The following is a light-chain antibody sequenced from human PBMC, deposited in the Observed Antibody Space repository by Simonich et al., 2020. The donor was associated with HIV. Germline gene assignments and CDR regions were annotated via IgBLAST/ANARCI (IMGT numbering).Light chain of an antibody. CDR2: DVT. V-gene: IGLV2-14*01. J-gene: IGLJ3*02. CDR3: SSYTSSTTWV. Sequence: QSALTQPASVSGSPGQSITISCTGTSSDVGTYNYVSWYHPHPGKPPKVMLYDVTKRPSGVYNRFTGSKSGNTASLTISGLQAEDEADYYCSSYTSSTTWVFGGGTKVTVL. CDR1: SSDVGTYNY.